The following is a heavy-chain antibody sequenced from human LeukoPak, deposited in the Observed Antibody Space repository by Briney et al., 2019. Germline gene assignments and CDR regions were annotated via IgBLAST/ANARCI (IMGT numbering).Heavy chain of an antibody. Sequence: GGSLRLSCAASGFTFSTDWVSWVRRAPGKGLERVANRKEDGSEKYYGDSVKGRFTISRDNAKNSLYLQMNSLRAEDTAVYYCARDSSGYQWGQGTLVTVCS. J-gene: IGHJ4*02. CDR2: RKEDGSEK. CDR3: ARDSSGYQ. CDR1: GFTFSTDW. V-gene: IGHV3-7*01. D-gene: IGHD3-22*01.